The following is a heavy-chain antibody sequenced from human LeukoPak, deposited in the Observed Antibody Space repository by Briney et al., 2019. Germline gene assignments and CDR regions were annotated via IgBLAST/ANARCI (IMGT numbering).Heavy chain of an antibody. CDR2: INHSGST. Sequence: SETLSLTCVVYGGSFSGYYWSWIRQPPGKGLEWIGEINHSGSTNYNPSLKSRVTISVDTSKNQFSLKLSSVTAADTAVYYCARAPYSSGWQRTLRWFDYWGQGTLVTVSS. CDR1: GGSFSGYY. D-gene: IGHD6-19*01. V-gene: IGHV4-34*01. J-gene: IGHJ4*02. CDR3: ARAPYSSGWQRTLRWFDY.